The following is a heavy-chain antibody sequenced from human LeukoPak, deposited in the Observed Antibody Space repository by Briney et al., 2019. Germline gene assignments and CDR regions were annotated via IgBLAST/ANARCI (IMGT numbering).Heavy chain of an antibody. CDR2: INWDDQK. CDR3: AHRRDSSGYHYTWWSAT. CDR1: ECSLTPSGVG. V-gene: IGHV2-5*02. D-gene: IGHD3-22*01. Sequence: ESGPTLTLPSQTLTLSCTFYECSLTPSGVGVGWIRQPPGKALERLALINWDDQKVYSPSLQSRLSITKDTSKNQVVLTMTNVDPVDTATYYCAHRRDSSGYHYTWWSATWGQGTLVTVSS. J-gene: IGHJ5*02.